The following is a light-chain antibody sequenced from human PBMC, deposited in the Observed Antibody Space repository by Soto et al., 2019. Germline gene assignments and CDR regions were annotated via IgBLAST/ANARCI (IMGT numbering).Light chain of an antibody. CDR1: RSVSRSY. J-gene: IGKJ4*01. Sequence: LSPGERATLSCRASRSVSRSYLAWYQQKPGQAPRLLIYGASSRATGIPDRFSGSGSGTDFTLTISRLEPEDFAVYYCQQYGSSLLTFGGGTKVDIK. V-gene: IGKV3-20*01. CDR3: QQYGSSLLT. CDR2: GAS.